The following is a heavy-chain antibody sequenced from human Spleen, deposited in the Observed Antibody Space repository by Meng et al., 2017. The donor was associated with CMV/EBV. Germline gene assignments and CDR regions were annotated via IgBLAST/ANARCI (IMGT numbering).Heavy chain of an antibody. J-gene: IGHJ4*02. D-gene: IGHD6-19*01. CDR2: IYYSGST. V-gene: IGHV4-39*01. Sequence: SDGSISSSSYCWDWVSQPPGKGLEWIGSIYYSGSTYYNPSLKSRVTISVDTSKNQFSLKLGSVTAADTAVYYCARHEFSSGWYRDYWGQGTLVTVSS. CDR1: DGSISSSSYC. CDR3: ARHEFSSGWYRDY.